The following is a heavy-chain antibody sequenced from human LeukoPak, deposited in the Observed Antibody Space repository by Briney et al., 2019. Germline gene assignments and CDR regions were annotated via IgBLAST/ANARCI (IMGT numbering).Heavy chain of an antibody. CDR3: AKVKNADY. D-gene: IGHD1-1*01. CDR1: GFTFSSYG. Sequence: GGSLRLSCAASGFTFSSYGMHWVRQAPGKGLEWVAVISYDGSNKYYADSVKGRFTISRDNSKNTLYLQMNSLRAEDTAVYYCAKVKNADYWGQGTLVTVSS. V-gene: IGHV3-30*18. CDR2: ISYDGSNK. J-gene: IGHJ4*02.